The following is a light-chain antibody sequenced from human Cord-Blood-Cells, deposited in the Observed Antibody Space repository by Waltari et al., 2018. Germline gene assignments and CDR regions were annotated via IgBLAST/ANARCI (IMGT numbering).Light chain of an antibody. Sequence: DIQMTQSPSSLSASVGDRVTITGRASQSISSYLNWYQQKPGKAPKLLIYAASSLQSGVPSRCSGSGSGTDFTLTISSLQPEDFATYYCQQSYSTPWTFGQGTKVEIK. V-gene: IGKV1-39*01. J-gene: IGKJ1*01. CDR3: QQSYSTPWT. CDR1: QSISSY. CDR2: AAS.